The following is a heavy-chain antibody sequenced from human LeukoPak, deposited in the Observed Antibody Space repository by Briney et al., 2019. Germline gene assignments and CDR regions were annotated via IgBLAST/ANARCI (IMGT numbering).Heavy chain of an antibody. CDR1: GDSINSYY. D-gene: IGHD1-26*01. V-gene: IGHV4-59*08. CDR3: ARHFSYGSPPHY. Sequence: SETLSLTCTVSGDSINSYYWSWIRQPPGKGLEWIGYIYYIGSTNYNPSLKSRVTISVDTSKNQFSLKLSSVTAADTAVYYCARHFSYGSPPHYWGQGTLVTVSS. CDR2: IYYIGST. J-gene: IGHJ4*02.